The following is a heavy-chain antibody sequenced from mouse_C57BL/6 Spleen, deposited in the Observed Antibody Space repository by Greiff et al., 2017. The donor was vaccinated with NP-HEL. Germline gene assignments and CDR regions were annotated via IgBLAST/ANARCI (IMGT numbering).Heavy chain of an antibody. V-gene: IGHV1-42*01. CDR1: GYSFTGYY. CDR3: ARGGDYFDY. J-gene: IGHJ2*01. CDR2: INPSTGGT. Sequence: EVQLQQSGPELVKPGASVKISCKASGYSFTGYYMNWVKQSPEKSLEWIGEINPSTGGTTYNQKFKAKATLTVDKSSSTAYMQLKSLTSEDSAVYYCARGGDYFDYWGQGTT.